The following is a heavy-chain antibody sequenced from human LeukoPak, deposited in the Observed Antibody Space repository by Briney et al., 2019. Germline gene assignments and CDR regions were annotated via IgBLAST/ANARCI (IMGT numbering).Heavy chain of an antibody. J-gene: IGHJ4*02. CDR2: ISGSGGGT. CDR1: GFIFSNYA. Sequence: PGGSLRLSCAASGFIFSNYAMSWVRQAPGKGLEWVSVISGSGGGTYYADSVKGRFTVSRDNTKNSLFLQLNSLRAEDTAVYYCVRDRGWYHFDLWGQGTLVTVSS. CDR3: VRDRGWYHFDL. V-gene: IGHV3-23*01. D-gene: IGHD3-10*01.